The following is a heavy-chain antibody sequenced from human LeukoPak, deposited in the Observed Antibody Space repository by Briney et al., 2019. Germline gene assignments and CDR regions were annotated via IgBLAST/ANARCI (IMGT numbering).Heavy chain of an antibody. CDR1: GGSISSGDYY. V-gene: IGHV4-30-4*01. Sequence: SQTLSLTCTVSGGSISSGDYYWSWIRQPPGKGLEWFGYIYYSGSTYYNPSLKSRVTISVDTSKNQFSLKLSSVTAADTAVYYCARSSHYDILTGPFDYWGQGTLVTVSS. CDR3: ARSSHYDILTGPFDY. CDR2: IYYSGST. J-gene: IGHJ4*02. D-gene: IGHD3-9*01.